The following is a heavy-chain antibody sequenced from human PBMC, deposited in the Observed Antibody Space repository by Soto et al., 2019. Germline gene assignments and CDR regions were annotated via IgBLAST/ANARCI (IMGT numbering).Heavy chain of an antibody. Sequence: SVKVSCKASGGTFSSYTINWVRQAPGQGLEWMGGIIPMFGKPNYAQKFQGRVTMTADESTSTAYMELSSLRSEDTAVYYCARDRVAAATFRYYYGMDVWGQGTTVTVSS. CDR3: ARDRVAAATFRYYYGMDV. CDR2: IIPMFGKP. D-gene: IGHD6-13*01. CDR1: GGTFSSYT. J-gene: IGHJ6*02. V-gene: IGHV1-69*13.